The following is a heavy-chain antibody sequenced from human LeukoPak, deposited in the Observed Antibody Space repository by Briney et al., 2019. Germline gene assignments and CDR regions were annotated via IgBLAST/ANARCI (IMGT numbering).Heavy chain of an antibody. J-gene: IGHJ3*02. Sequence: EASVKVSCKASAYTFTGYYLHWVRQAPGQGPEWVGWIDPNNGDTEYAQEFQGRVTMTRVRSISTAYMELSRLTSDDTAVCYCARRSRNGLDAFDIWGQGTMVTVSS. CDR3: ARRSRNGLDAFDI. CDR1: AYTFTGYY. V-gene: IGHV1-2*02. D-gene: IGHD2-8*01. CDR2: IDPNNGDT.